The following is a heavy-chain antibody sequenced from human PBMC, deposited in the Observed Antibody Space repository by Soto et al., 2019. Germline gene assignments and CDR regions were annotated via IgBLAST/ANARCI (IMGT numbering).Heavy chain of an antibody. D-gene: IGHD6-19*01. CDR2: IYTSGST. CDR3: ARALAVAGTTEGDAFDI. V-gene: IGHV4-4*07. CDR1: GGSISSYY. Sequence: PSETLSLTCTVSGGSISSYYWSWIRQPAGKGLEWIGRIYTSGSTNYNPSLKSRVTMSVDTSKNQFSLKLSSVTAADTAVYYCARALAVAGTTEGDAFDIWGQGTMVTVSS. J-gene: IGHJ3*02.